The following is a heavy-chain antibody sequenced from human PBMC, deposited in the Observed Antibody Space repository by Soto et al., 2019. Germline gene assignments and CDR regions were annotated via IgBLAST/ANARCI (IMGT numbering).Heavy chain of an antibody. Sequence: PGESLKISCVGSTSNFKDYAMAWVRQAPGKGLEWVSALTETGGSTYYAASVKGRFTISRDNSRNTVYLQMDRLRVADTAVYYCAKIKGAITFLHFDTWGQGTQVTVSS. CDR2: LTETGGST. V-gene: IGHV3-23*01. D-gene: IGHD3-16*01. CDR3: AKIKGAITFLHFDT. CDR1: TSNFKDYA. J-gene: IGHJ4*02.